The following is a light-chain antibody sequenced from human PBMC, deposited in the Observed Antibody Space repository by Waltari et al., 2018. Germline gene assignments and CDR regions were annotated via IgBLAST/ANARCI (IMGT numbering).Light chain of an antibody. CDR1: QGIRND. V-gene: IGKV1-6*01. Sequence: AIQMTQSPSSLSASVGDRVTITCRASQGIRNDLGWYQQKPGKAPKLLIAAAATLQSGVPSRFSGSGSGTEFTLTISSLQPEDFATYYCLQDYIYPWTFGQGTKVEIQ. CDR2: AAA. J-gene: IGKJ1*01. CDR3: LQDYIYPWT.